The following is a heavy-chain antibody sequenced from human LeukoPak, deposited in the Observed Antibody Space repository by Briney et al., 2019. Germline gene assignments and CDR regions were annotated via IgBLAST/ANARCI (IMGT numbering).Heavy chain of an antibody. CDR3: ARGRIDYCSGGSCLRYYYYYMDV. CDR1: GGSFSSYN. D-gene: IGHD2-15*01. CDR2: INHSGST. V-gene: IGHV4-34*01. Sequence: SETLSLTCAVYGGSFSSYNWSWIRQPPGKGLEWIGEINHSGSTNYNPSLKSRVTISVDTSKNQFSLKLSSVTAADTAVYYCARGRIDYCSGGSCLRYYYYYMDVWGKGTTVTVSS. J-gene: IGHJ6*03.